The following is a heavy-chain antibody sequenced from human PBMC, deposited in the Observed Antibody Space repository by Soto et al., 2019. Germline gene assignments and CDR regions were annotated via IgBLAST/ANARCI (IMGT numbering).Heavy chain of an antibody. Sequence: EVQLVESGGGLVQPGRSLRLSCAGSGFSFDDYAMHWVRQAPGKGLEWVSSIDWNGETTGYADSVKGRFKISRDNAKKSLYLQMNSLRPEDTALYYCAKCRSSWVESALDVWGQGTTVTVSS. CDR3: AKCRSSWVESALDV. V-gene: IGHV3-9*01. CDR1: GFSFDDYA. CDR2: IDWNGETT. D-gene: IGHD3-16*02. J-gene: IGHJ6*02.